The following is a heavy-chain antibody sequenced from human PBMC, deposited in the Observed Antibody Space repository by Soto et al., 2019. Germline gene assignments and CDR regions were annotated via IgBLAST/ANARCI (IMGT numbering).Heavy chain of an antibody. D-gene: IGHD6-19*01. CDR1: GYTFISYS. J-gene: IGHJ4*02. Sequence: QVQLVQSGGEVKKPGASVNISCKATGYTFISYSITWVRQAPGQGLEGMGWIRTYNGNTKYAQSLQGRVTLTRDTSTNTAFMEIRGLRSDDTAIYYCAREGAHSTGWYDYFDQWGQGTLVAVSS. CDR3: AREGAHSTGWYDYFDQ. V-gene: IGHV1-18*04. CDR2: IRTYNGNT.